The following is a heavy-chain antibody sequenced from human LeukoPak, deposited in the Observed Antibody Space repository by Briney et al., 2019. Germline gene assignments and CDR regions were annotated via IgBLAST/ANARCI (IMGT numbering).Heavy chain of an antibody. Sequence: SETLSLTCTVSGGSISSSSYYWGWIRQPPGKGLEWIGSIYYSGSTYYNPSLKSRVTISVDTSKNQFSLKLSSVTAADTAVYYCARGVLRQRGGYCSGGSCYRRGFWFDPWGQGTLVTVSS. D-gene: IGHD2-15*01. CDR1: GGSISSSSYY. V-gene: IGHV4-39*07. CDR3: ARGVLRQRGGYCSGGSCYRRGFWFDP. CDR2: IYYSGST. J-gene: IGHJ5*02.